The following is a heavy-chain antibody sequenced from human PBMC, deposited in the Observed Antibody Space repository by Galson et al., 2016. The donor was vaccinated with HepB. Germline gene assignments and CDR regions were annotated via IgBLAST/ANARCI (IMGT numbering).Heavy chain of an antibody. CDR1: GFTLGDYS. CDR3: VRRREKDY. Sequence: SLRLSCAASGFTLGDYSTNWVRQAPGKGLVWVSRITSDGSTTTYADSVKGRFTISRDNTKNTLYLQMNSLRAEDTAVYYCVRRREKDYWGQGTLVTVSS. D-gene: IGHD1-26*01. V-gene: IGHV3-74*01. J-gene: IGHJ4*02. CDR2: ITSDGSTT.